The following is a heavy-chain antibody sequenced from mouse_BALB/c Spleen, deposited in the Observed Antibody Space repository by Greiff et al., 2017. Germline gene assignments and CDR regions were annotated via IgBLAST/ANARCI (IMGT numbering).Heavy chain of an antibody. V-gene: IGHV5-6-4*01. Sequence: EVQLQESGGGLVKPGGSLKLSCAASGFTFSSYTMSWVRQTPEKRLEWVATISSGGSYTYYPDSVKGRFTISRDNAKNTLYLQMSSLKSEDTAMYYCTRKKDYYYGSRGGFFDYWGQGTTLTVSS. D-gene: IGHD1-1*01. CDR2: ISSGGSYT. J-gene: IGHJ2*01. CDR1: GFTFSSYT. CDR3: TRKKDYYYGSRGGFFDY.